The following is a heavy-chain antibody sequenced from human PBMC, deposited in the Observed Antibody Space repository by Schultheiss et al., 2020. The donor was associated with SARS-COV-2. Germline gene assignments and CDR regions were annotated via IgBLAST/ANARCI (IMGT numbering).Heavy chain of an antibody. CDR2: ISAYNGNT. Sequence: ASVKVSCKASGYTFSSYGISWVRQAPGQGLEWMGWISAYNGNTNYAQKLQGRVTMTRNTSISTAYMELSSLRSEDTAVYYCARVRSIRSSGWYPVLYWGQGTLVTVSS. V-gene: IGHV1-18*01. CDR3: ARVRSIRSSGWYPVLY. CDR1: GYTFSSYG. J-gene: IGHJ4*02. D-gene: IGHD6-19*01.